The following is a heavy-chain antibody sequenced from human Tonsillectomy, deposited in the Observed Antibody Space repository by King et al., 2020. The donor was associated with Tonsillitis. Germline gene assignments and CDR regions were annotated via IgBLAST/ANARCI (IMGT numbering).Heavy chain of an antibody. V-gene: IGHV3-21*01. J-gene: IGHJ4*02. CDR2: ITSSGSYI. D-gene: IGHD5-18*01. CDR3: AREIQGAGPFDH. Sequence: VQLVESGGGLVKPGGSLRLSCAASGFTFSSYGMNWVRQAPGEGLEWVSSITSSGSYIYYADSVKGRFTISRDNAKNSLYLQMNSLRAEDTAVYSCAREIQGAGPFDHWGQGTLVTVSS. CDR1: GFTFSSYG.